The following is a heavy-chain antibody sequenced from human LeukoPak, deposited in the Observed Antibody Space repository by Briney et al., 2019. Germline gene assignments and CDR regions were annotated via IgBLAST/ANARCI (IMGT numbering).Heavy chain of an antibody. J-gene: IGHJ5*02. Sequence: SETLSLTCIVSGGSISSYYWSWIRQPAGKGLEWIGRIYTSGSTNYNPSLKSRVTMSVDTSKNQFSLKLSSVTAADTAVYYCARDLPGTRLGDWFDPWGQGTLVTVSS. CDR2: IYTSGST. CDR1: GGSISSYY. D-gene: IGHD3-16*01. V-gene: IGHV4-4*07. CDR3: ARDLPGTRLGDWFDP.